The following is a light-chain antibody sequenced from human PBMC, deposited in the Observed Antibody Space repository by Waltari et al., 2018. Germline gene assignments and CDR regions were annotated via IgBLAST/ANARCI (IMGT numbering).Light chain of an antibody. Sequence: QSALTQPASVSGSPGQSIPISCTGTSSDVGFYNYVSWYQQHPGKAPKLMIYDVSERPSGVSNRFSGSKSGNTASLTISGLQAEDEADYYCNSYAGSSSWVFGGGTKLTVL. J-gene: IGLJ3*02. CDR2: DVS. CDR1: SSDVGFYNY. CDR3: NSYAGSSSWV. V-gene: IGLV2-14*01.